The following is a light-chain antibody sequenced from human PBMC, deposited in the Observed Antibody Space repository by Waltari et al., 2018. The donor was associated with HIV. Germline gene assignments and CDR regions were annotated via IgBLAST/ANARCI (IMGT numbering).Light chain of an antibody. Sequence: DIQMTQSPSSLSSYVGDTFNITCQASQDIKEHLKWYQQKPGKAPTVLISEACIVEAGVPTRSGGTGAGRDCSYTISSLQPEDVATYYCPQSADLWTFGEGTNVEI. CDR2: EAC. CDR1: QDIKEH. CDR3: PQSADLWT. V-gene: IGKV1-33*01. J-gene: IGKJ1*01.